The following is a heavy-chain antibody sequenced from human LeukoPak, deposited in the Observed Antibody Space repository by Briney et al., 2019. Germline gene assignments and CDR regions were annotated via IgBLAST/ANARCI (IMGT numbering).Heavy chain of an antibody. CDR3: AKEAGLYSSRPIDY. J-gene: IGHJ4*02. CDR2: ISGSGGST. V-gene: IGHV3-23*01. CDR1: GFSFSSYA. Sequence: GGSLRLSCAASGFSFSSYAMSGVRQAPGKGLEWVSGISGSGGSTYYVDSVKGRFTISRDNSKNTLYLQMNSLRAEDTAVYYCAKEAGLYSSRPIDYWGQGTLVTVSS. D-gene: IGHD6-13*01.